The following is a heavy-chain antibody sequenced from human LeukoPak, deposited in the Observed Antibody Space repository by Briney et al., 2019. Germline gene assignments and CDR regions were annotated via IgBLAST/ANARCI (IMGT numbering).Heavy chain of an antibody. Sequence: SETLSLTCTVSGGSVSIGSYYWIWIRQPPGKGLEWYGYIDYSGSTNYYPSLKSRGTISVDTSKNQFSLKLTSVTAADTAVYYCARTHRGTSFYHYGLDAWGQGTTVTVSS. J-gene: IGHJ6*02. V-gene: IGHV4-61*01. CDR2: IDYSGST. CDR1: GGSVSIGSYY. CDR3: ARTHRGTSFYHYGLDA.